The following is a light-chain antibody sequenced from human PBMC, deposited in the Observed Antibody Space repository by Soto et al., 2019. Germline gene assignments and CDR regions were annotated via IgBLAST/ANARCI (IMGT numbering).Light chain of an antibody. Sequence: QSALTQPRSVSGSPGPSVTISCTGTSSDVGDYNYVSWYQQHPGKAPKLMIYDVSKRPSGVPDRFSGSKSGNTASLTISGLQAEDEADYYCCSYAGSYTHYVFGTGTKLTVL. CDR3: CSYAGSYTHYV. V-gene: IGLV2-11*01. CDR1: SSDVGDYNY. J-gene: IGLJ1*01. CDR2: DVS.